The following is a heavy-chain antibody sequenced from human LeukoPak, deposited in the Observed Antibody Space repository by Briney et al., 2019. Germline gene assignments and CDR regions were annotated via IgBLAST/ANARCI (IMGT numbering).Heavy chain of an antibody. CDR3: ARAPSYRPYSFHY. CDR2: IYYSGST. V-gene: IGHV4-39*01. J-gene: IGHJ4*02. Sequence: SETLSLTCTVSGGSISSSSYYWGWIRQPPGKGLEWIGSIYYSGSTYYNPSLKSRVTISVDTSNNQFSLILTSVTAADTAVYYCARAPSYRPYSFHYWGQGTLVTVSS. CDR1: GGSISSSSYY. D-gene: IGHD3-16*02.